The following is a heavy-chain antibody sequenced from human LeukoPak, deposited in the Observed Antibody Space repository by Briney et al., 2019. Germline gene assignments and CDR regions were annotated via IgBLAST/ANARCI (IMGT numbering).Heavy chain of an antibody. Sequence: GGSLRLSCAASGFTVSSNYMSWVRQAPGKGLEWVSVIYSGGSTSYADSVKGRFTISRDNSKSTLYLQMNSLRAEDTAVYYCAKDRYSGLNTIDYWGQGTLVTVSS. V-gene: IGHV3-53*05. CDR3: AKDRYSGLNTIDY. D-gene: IGHD6-13*01. J-gene: IGHJ4*02. CDR2: IYSGGST. CDR1: GFTVSSNY.